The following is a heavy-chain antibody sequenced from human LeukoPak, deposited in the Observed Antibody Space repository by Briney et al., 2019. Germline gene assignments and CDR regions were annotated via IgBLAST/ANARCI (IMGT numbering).Heavy chain of an antibody. J-gene: IGHJ4*02. Sequence: GGSLRLSCAASGFTFSSYAMSWVRQAPGKGLEWVSAISGSGGSTYYADSVKGRFTISRDNPKNTLYLQMNSLRAEDTAVYYCAKGGYSGYGFDNWGQGTLVTVSS. CDR2: ISGSGGST. D-gene: IGHD5-12*01. CDR3: AKGGYSGYGFDN. V-gene: IGHV3-23*01. CDR1: GFTFSSYA.